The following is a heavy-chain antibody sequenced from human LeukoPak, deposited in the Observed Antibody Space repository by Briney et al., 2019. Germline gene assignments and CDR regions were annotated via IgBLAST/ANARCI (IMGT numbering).Heavy chain of an antibody. CDR3: ARGQFQRDY. Sequence: PSETLSLTCAVYGGSFSGYFWTWIRQPPGKGLEWIGEINHSGRTNYNPSLKSRVTISVDTSKNQFSLNLNSVTAADTAVYYCARGQFQRDYWGQGTLVTASS. CDR2: INHSGRT. J-gene: IGHJ4*02. CDR1: GGSFSGYF. V-gene: IGHV4-34*01.